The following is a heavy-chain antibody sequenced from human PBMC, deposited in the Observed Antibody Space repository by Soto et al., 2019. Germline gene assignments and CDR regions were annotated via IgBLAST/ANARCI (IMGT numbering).Heavy chain of an antibody. CDR3: ARDSLYGSGSYSYFNY. CDR1: GASISSGGYF. Sequence: PSETLSLTCIVSGASISSGGYFWSWIRQHPGKGLEWLGYIFSSGITDYNPSLKSRVTISVDTAKSKFSMRLSSVNAADTAVYYCARDSLYGSGSYSYFNYWGQGALVTVS. CDR2: IFSSGIT. D-gene: IGHD3-10*01. J-gene: IGHJ4*02. V-gene: IGHV4-31*03.